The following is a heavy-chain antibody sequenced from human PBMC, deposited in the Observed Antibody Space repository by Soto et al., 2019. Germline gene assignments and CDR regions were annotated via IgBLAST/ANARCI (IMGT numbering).Heavy chain of an antibody. D-gene: IGHD2-15*01. Sequence: SETLSLTCAVYGGSFSGYYWSWIRQPPGKGLEWIGEINHSGSTNYNPSLKSRVTISVDASKNQFSLKLSSVTAADTAVYYCARVGCSGGSCKRGYFDYWGQGTLVTVSS. J-gene: IGHJ4*02. CDR1: GGSFSGYY. V-gene: IGHV4-34*01. CDR3: ARVGCSGGSCKRGYFDY. CDR2: INHSGST.